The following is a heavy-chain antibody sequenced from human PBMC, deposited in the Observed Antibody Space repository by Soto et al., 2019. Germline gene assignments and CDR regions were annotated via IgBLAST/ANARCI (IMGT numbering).Heavy chain of an antibody. CDR2: INPSGGST. J-gene: IGHJ6*02. CDR3: ARGTVATESGYYYYGMDV. CDR1: GYTFTSYY. Sequence: QVQLVQSGAEVKKPGASVKVSCKASGYTFTSYYMHWVRQAPGQGLEWMGIINPSGGSTSYAQKLQGRVTMTRDTSTSTVYMELSSLRSEDTAVYYCARGTVATESGYYYYGMDVWGQGTTVTVSS. D-gene: IGHD5-12*01. V-gene: IGHV1-46*03.